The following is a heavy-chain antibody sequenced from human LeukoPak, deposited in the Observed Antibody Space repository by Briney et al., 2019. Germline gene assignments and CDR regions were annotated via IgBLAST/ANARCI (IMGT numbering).Heavy chain of an antibody. J-gene: IGHJ4*02. CDR3: AKVHSSGWYYFDY. V-gene: IGHV3-23*01. CDR2: ISGSGGST. CDR1: GFTFSSYA. D-gene: IGHD6-19*01. Sequence: PGGSLRLSRAASGFTFSSYAMSWVRQAPGKGLEWVSAISGSGGSTYYADPVKGRFTISRDNSKNTLYLQMNSLRAEDTAVYYCAKVHSSGWYYFDYWGQGTLVTVSS.